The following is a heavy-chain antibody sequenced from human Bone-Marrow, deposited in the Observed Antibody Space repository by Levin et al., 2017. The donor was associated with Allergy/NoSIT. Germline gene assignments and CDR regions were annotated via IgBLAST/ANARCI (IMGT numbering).Heavy chain of an antibody. J-gene: IGHJ4*02. CDR3: AKDRDFYGSGSLGN. CDR2: ISGSGDST. V-gene: IGHV3-23*01. D-gene: IGHD3-10*01. CDR1: GFTFSNYA. Sequence: GESLKISCAASGFTFSNYAMSWVRQAPGKGLEWVSGISGSGDSTYDGDSVKGRFTISRDNSKNTLYLQLNSLRAEDTAVYYCAKDRDFYGSGSLGNWGQGTLVTVSS.